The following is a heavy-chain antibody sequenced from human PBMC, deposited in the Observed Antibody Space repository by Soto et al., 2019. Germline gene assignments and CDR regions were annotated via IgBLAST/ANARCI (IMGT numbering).Heavy chain of an antibody. D-gene: IGHD4-17*01. CDR3: ARMSYGDVDY. V-gene: IGHV4-59*01. Sequence: SSETLSLTCTVSGGSISSYYWSWIRQPPGKGLEWIGYIYYSGSTNYNPSLKSRVTISVDTSKNQFSLKLSSVTAADTAVYYCARMSYGDVDYCGQGTLVTVSS. J-gene: IGHJ4*02. CDR1: GGSISSYY. CDR2: IYYSGST.